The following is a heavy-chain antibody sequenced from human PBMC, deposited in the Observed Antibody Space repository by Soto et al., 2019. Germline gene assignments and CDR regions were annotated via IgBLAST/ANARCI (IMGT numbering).Heavy chain of an antibody. Sequence: QPGGSLRLSCAASGFTFSSYGMHWVRQAPGKGLEWVAVISYDGSNKYYADSVKGRFTISRDNSKNTLYLQMNSLRAEDTAVYYCAKVGTGQWLVFGWFDPWGQGTLVTVSS. D-gene: IGHD6-19*01. CDR1: GFTFSSYG. V-gene: IGHV3-30*18. CDR2: ISYDGSNK. CDR3: AKVGTGQWLVFGWFDP. J-gene: IGHJ5*02.